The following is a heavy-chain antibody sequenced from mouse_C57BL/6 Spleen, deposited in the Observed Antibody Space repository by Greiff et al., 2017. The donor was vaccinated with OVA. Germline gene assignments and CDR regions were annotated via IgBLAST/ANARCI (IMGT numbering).Heavy chain of an antibody. CDR2: IYPGSGNT. D-gene: IGHD2-2*01. Sequence: QVHVKQSGPELVKPGASVKISCKASGYTFTDYYINWVKQRPGKGLAWIGRIYPGSGNTKSNEKFKGKATLTVDTSSSTAYMQLSSLTSEDSAFYFCTRWGGLRVMDYWGQGTSVTVSS. V-gene: IGHV1-84*01. CDR3: TRWGGLRVMDY. J-gene: IGHJ4*01. CDR1: GYTFTDYY.